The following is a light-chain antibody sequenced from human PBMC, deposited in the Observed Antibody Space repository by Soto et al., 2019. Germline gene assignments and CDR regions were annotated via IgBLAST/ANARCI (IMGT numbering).Light chain of an antibody. Sequence: EIVMTQSPATLSVSPGERVTLSCGASQSIGTNVAWYQQKPGQAPTLLFYGAYNRATGIPARFSGSGSGTEFTLTVSSLQSEDFALYFCQQYNDWHPLTFGGGTKVEIK. V-gene: IGKV3-15*01. CDR2: GAY. CDR1: QSIGTN. J-gene: IGKJ4*01. CDR3: QQYNDWHPLT.